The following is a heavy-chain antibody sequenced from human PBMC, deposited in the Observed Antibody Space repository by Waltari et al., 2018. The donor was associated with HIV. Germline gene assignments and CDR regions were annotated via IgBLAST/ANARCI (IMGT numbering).Heavy chain of an antibody. J-gene: IGHJ4*02. Sequence: QVQLQESGPGLVKPSQTLSLTCTVSGGSISSGSYYWSWIRQPAGKGLEWIGRIYTSGSTNYNPSLKSRVTISVDTSKNQFSLKLSSVTAADTAVYYCARTPYSSGWYGVWGQGTLVTVSS. V-gene: IGHV4-61*02. CDR3: ARTPYSSGWYGV. CDR2: IYTSGST. D-gene: IGHD6-19*01. CDR1: GGSISSGSYY.